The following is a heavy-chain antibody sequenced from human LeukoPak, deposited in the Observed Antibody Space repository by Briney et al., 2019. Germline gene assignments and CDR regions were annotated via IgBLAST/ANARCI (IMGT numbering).Heavy chain of an antibody. Sequence: SETLSLTXTVSGGSISSSSYYWGWIRQPPGKGLEWIGSIYYSGSTYYNPSLKSRVTISVDTSKNQFSLKLSSVTAADTAVYYCARTLVWRLNTYYYYYYYMDVWGKGTTVTVSS. CDR1: GGSISSSSYY. CDR2: IYYSGST. V-gene: IGHV4-39*01. D-gene: IGHD3-3*01. CDR3: ARTLVWRLNTYYYYYYYMDV. J-gene: IGHJ6*03.